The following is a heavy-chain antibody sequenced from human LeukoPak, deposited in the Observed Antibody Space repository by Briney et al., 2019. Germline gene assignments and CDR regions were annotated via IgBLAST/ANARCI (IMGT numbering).Heavy chain of an antibody. CDR3: ARGRDGYNYDY. J-gene: IGHJ4*02. CDR2: ISYDGSNK. CDR1: GFTFSSYA. Sequence: PGGSLTLSCAASGFTFSSYAMHWVRQAPGKGLEWVAVISYDGSNKYYADSVKGRFTISRDNSKNTLYLQMNSLRAEDTAVYYCARGRDGYNYDYWGQGTLVTVSS. V-gene: IGHV3-30*04. D-gene: IGHD5-24*01.